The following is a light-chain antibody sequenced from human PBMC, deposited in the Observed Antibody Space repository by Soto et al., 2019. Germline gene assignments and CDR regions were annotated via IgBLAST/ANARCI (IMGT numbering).Light chain of an antibody. CDR1: XXDVGGYNY. CDR3: SSYTSSSTLMV. V-gene: IGLV2-14*01. J-gene: IGLJ2*01. Sequence: QSALTQPASVSGSPGQSITISCTGXXXDVGGYNYVSWYQQHPGKAPKLMIYDVSNRPSGVSNRFSGSKSGNTASLTISGLQAEDEADYYCSSYTSSSTLMVFGGGTKVTVL. CDR2: DVS.